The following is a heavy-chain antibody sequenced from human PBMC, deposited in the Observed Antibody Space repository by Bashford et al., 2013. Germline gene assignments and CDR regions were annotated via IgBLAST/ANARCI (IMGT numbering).Heavy chain of an antibody. V-gene: IGHV3-23*01. CDR1: GFTFSSYV. CDR2: ISGSGGST. CDR3: ARGKYSGYDYFDYYYYPMDV. Sequence: GGSLRLSCAASGFTFSSYVMSWVRQAPGKGLEWVSAISGSGGSTYYADSVKGRFTISRDNSKNTLYLQMNGLTAEDTAVYYCARGKYSGYDYFDYYYYPMDVWGQGTTVTVSS. D-gene: IGHD5-12*01. J-gene: IGHJ6*02.